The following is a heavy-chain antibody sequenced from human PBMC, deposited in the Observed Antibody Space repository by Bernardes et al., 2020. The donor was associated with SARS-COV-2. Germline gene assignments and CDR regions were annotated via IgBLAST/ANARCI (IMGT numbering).Heavy chain of an antibody. CDR2: IYTSGST. D-gene: IGHD2-2*01. Sequence: SETLSLTRTVSGGSISSGSYYWSWIRQPAGKGLEWIGRIYTSGSTNYNPSLKSRVTISVDTSKNQFSLKLSSVTAADTAVYYCARDRGRFCSSTSCNHYYYYGMDVWGQGTTVTVSS. CDR3: ARDRGRFCSSTSCNHYYYYGMDV. CDR1: GGSISSGSYY. V-gene: IGHV4-61*02. J-gene: IGHJ6*02.